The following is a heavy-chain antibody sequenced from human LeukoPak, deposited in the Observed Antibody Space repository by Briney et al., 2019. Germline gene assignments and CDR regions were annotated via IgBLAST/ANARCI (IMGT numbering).Heavy chain of an antibody. CDR3: ARVAYDSSGYPFDY. Sequence: PSQTLSLTCTVSGGSISSGDYYWSWIRQPPGKGLEWIGYIYYSGSTYYNPSLKSRATISVDTSKNQFSLKLSSVTAADTAVYYCARVAYDSSGYPFDYWGQGTLVTVSS. CDR1: GGSISSGDYY. V-gene: IGHV4-30-4*01. D-gene: IGHD3-22*01. J-gene: IGHJ4*02. CDR2: IYYSGST.